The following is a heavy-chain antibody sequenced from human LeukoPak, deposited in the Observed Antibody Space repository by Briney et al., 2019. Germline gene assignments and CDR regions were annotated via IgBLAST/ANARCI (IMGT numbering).Heavy chain of an antibody. V-gene: IGHV4-4*07. Sequence: PSETLSLTCTVSGGSISSYYWSWIRQPAGKGLEWIGRIYTSGSTNYNPSLKSRVTMSVDTSKNQFSLKLSSVTAADTAVYYCARVPTIFGVVTQSYYYYMDVWGKGTTVTVSS. J-gene: IGHJ6*03. D-gene: IGHD3-3*01. CDR3: ARVPTIFGVVTQSYYYYMDV. CDR1: GGSISSYY. CDR2: IYTSGST.